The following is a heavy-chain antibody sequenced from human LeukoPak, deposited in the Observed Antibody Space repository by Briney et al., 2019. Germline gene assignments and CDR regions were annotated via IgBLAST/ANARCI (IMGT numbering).Heavy chain of an antibody. Sequence: SETLSLTCAVYGGSFSGYYWSWIRQPPGKGLEWIGEINHSGSTNYNPSLKGRVTISVDTSKNQFSLKLSSVTAADTAVYYCARGRSGGVVPAATPYDYWGQGTLVTVSS. CDR1: GGSFSGYY. D-gene: IGHD2-2*01. V-gene: IGHV4-34*01. CDR3: ARGRSGGVVPAATPYDY. J-gene: IGHJ4*02. CDR2: INHSGST.